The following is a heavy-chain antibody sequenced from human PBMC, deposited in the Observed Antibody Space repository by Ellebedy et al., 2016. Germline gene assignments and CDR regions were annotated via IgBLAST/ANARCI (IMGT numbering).Heavy chain of an antibody. CDR3: ARAPQKTTFYYDSSGYMAFDI. CDR2: INHSGST. V-gene: IGHV4-34*01. D-gene: IGHD3-22*01. J-gene: IGHJ3*02. CDR1: GGSFNDYY. Sequence: SETLSLTCAVYGGSFNDYYWSWIRQPPGKGLEWIGEINHSGSTNYNPSLKSRVTISVDTSKNQFSLKLSSVTAADTAVYYCARAPQKTTFYYDSSGYMAFDIWGQGTMVTVSS.